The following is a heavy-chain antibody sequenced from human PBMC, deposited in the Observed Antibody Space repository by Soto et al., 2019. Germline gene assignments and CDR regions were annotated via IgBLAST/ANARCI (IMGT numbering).Heavy chain of an antibody. D-gene: IGHD1-26*01. Sequence: ASVKVSCKASGYTFTSSDINWVRQAPGQGLEWMGWMNPNTGNSGFAQKFQGRVTMTSDTSISTAYMELSRLRSEDTAVYYCGTVGRLGSTGASTHGMDVWGQGTTVTVSS. CDR3: GTVGRLGSTGASTHGMDV. CDR1: GYTFTSSD. V-gene: IGHV1-8*01. CDR2: MNPNTGNS. J-gene: IGHJ6*02.